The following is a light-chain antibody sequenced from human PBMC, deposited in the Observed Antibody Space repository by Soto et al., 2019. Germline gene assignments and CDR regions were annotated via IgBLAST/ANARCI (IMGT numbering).Light chain of an antibody. Sequence: DIVMTQSPHSLALSLGERATINCKSSQSVLYSSNNKNYLAWYRQKPGQPPQLLIYWASTRESGVPDRFSGSGSGTDFTLTISSLQDEEVAVYDCQQYYNTPPTVGGGPKVDIK. J-gene: IGKJ4*01. CDR2: WAS. CDR3: QQYYNTPPT. V-gene: IGKV4-1*01. CDR1: QSVLYSSNNKNY.